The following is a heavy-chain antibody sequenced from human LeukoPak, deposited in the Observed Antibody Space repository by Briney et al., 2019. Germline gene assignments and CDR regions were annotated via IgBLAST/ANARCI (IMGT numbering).Heavy chain of an antibody. D-gene: IGHD3-22*01. CDR3: ARSGPYYYDSSGYFEYFQH. CDR1: GGSISNYY. Sequence: SETLFLTWAVSGGSISNYYWSWVRPPPGKGLGWVGYIYYSGSTNYNPPPKSRVTISVDTSKNQFSLKLSSVTAADTAVYYCARSGPYYYDSSGYFEYFQHWGQGTLVTVSS. CDR2: IYYSGST. V-gene: IGHV4-59*01. J-gene: IGHJ1*01.